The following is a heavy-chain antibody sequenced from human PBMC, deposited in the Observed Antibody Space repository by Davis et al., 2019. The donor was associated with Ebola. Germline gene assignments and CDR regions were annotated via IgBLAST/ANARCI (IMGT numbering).Heavy chain of an antibody. J-gene: IGHJ3*01. CDR2: IYYSGNT. V-gene: IGHV4-31*03. CDR3: ARLEGTGAFDF. Sequence: SETLSLTCTVSGGSISSGGYHWIWIRQHPGKGLEWIAYIYYSGNTYYNPSLKSRVTIAVDTSTNQFSLKLSSVTAADTAVYYCARLEGTGAFDFWGQGTMVTVSS. CDR1: GGSISSGGYH. D-gene: IGHD1-14*01.